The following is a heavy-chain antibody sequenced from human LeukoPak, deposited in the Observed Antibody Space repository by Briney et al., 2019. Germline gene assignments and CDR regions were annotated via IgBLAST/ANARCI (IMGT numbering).Heavy chain of an antibody. CDR2: IYYSGGT. J-gene: IGHJ6*03. Sequence: PSETLSLTCTVSGGSISSYYWSWIRQPPGKALDWIGYIYYSGGTSYNPSLKSRVTISVDTSKNQFSLKLNSVTAADTAVYYCARSRRENSGSDYYYYYYYMDVWGKGTTVTVSS. D-gene: IGHD6-25*01. CDR1: GGSISSYY. CDR3: ARSRRENSGSDYYYYYYYMDV. V-gene: IGHV4-59*01.